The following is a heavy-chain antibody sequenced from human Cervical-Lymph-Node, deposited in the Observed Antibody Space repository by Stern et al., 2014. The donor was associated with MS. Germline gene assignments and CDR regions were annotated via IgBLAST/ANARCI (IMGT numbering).Heavy chain of an antibody. Sequence: VQLVESGGGVVQPGRSLRLSCAASGFTFSSHTLHWVRQAPGKGLEWVASISYNGADKNYGDSVKGRFTISRDNSQNTLYLQMNSLRGEDTALYFCAKDFVSRSSNFYDDNAFDYWGQGTLVTVSS. J-gene: IGHJ4*02. D-gene: IGHD6-13*01. V-gene: IGHV3-30*04. CDR3: AKDFVSRSSNFYDDNAFDY. CDR2: ISYNGADK. CDR1: GFTFSSHT.